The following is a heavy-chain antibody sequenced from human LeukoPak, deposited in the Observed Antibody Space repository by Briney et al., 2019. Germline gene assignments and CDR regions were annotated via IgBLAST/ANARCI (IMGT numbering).Heavy chain of an antibody. CDR1: GASINPYY. CDR2: VYYSGPT. D-gene: IGHD2-21*02. Sequence: PSETLSLTCTVSGASINPYYWSWIRQPPGKGLEWIGYVYYSGPTHYNPSLKSRVTISLDTSKNQFSLELSSATAADTAVYYCARGRCGDDCFLSQTNLFDPWGQGTLVTVSS. V-gene: IGHV4-59*01. CDR3: ARGRCGDDCFLSQTNLFDP. J-gene: IGHJ5*02.